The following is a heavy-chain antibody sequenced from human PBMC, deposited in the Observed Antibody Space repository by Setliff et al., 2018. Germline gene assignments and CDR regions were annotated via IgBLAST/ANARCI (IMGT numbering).Heavy chain of an antibody. J-gene: IGHJ4*02. D-gene: IGHD3-10*01. Sequence: SETLSLTCTISGGSISSMSYYWGWIRQPPGKGLEWIGSIYHSGSSYYNSSLRSRVTISVDTSKNQFSLILRSVTAADTALYYCAASRAYTGAVEEWFLPKTFDFWGQGSPVTVSS. CDR2: IYHSGSS. CDR1: GGSISSMSYY. V-gene: IGHV4-39*07. CDR3: AASRAYTGAVEEWFLPKTFDF.